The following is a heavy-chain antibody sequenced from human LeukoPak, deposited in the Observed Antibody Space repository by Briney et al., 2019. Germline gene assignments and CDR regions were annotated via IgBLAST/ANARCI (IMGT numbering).Heavy chain of an antibody. CDR1: GFTFDDFG. CDR3: ARDGHGDGIMSGYSYFGMDV. CDR2: ISGDRSNT. V-gene: IGHV3-43*02. Sequence: PGGSLRLSCAASGFTFDDFGIHWVRQAPRKGLEWVALISGDRSNTYYADSVKGRFTISRDNAKNSLYLEMNSLRTEDTAVYFCARDGHGDGIMSGYSYFGMDVWGQGTTVTVSS. J-gene: IGHJ6*02. D-gene: IGHD3-9*01.